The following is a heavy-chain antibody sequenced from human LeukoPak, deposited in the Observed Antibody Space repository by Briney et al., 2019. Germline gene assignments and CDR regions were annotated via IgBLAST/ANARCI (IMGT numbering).Heavy chain of an antibody. CDR3: ARDWGLGKYYFDY. CDR2: ISYDGSNK. D-gene: IGHD3-16*01. V-gene: IGHV3-30*03. CDR1: GFTFSSYG. Sequence: PGGSLRLSCAASGFTFSSYGMHWVRQAPGKGLEWVAVISYDGSNKYYADSVKSRFTISRDKSKNTLYLQMNSLRAEDTAVYYCARDWGLGKYYFDYWGQGTLVTVSA. J-gene: IGHJ4*02.